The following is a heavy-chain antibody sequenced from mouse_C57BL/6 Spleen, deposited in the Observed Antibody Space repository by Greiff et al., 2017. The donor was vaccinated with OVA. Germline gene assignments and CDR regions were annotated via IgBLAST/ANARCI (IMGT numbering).Heavy chain of an antibody. D-gene: IGHD1-1*01. J-gene: IGHJ1*03. CDR3: ARSHFITTVVAPLGYFDV. V-gene: IGHV7-3*01. CDR2: IRNKANGYTT. CDR1: GFTFTDYY. Sequence: EVQLVESGGGLVQPGGSLSLSCAASGFTFTDYYMSWVRQPPGKALEWLGFIRNKANGYTTEYSASVKGRFTISRDNSQSILYLQMNALRAEDSATYDCARSHFITTVVAPLGYFDVWGTGTTVTVSS.